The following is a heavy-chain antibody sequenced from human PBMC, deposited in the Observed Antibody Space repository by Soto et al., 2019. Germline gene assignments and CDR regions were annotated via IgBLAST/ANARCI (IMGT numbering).Heavy chain of an antibody. CDR1: GGISSTFA. CDR2: IIPIFGTP. J-gene: IGHJ4*02. V-gene: IGHV1-69*01. Sequence: QGQVIQSGAGVKKPGSSVTVSCKVSGGISSTFAISCWRQARGQGLERMGGIIPIFGTPNDAKNFQGRGTISADGSTSTAYMELSGLRSEDTAVYYCARDRDDYGSGSYYNRIDFWGQGTLVTVSS. D-gene: IGHD3-10*01. CDR3: ARDRDDYGSGSYYNRIDF.